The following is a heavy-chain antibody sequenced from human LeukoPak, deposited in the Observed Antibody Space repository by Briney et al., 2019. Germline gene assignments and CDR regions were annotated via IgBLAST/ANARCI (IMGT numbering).Heavy chain of an antibody. D-gene: IGHD6-13*01. V-gene: IGHV1-2*02. J-gene: IGHJ4*02. Sequence: ASVKVSCKASGYTFTGYYMHWVRQAPGQGLEWMGWINPNSGGTNYAQKFQGRVTMTRDTSISTAYMELSRLRSDDTAVYYCARDFAHSSSWYFWGVFLIWGQGTLVTVSS. CDR1: GYTFTGYY. CDR2: INPNSGGT. CDR3: ARDFAHSSSWYFWGVFLI.